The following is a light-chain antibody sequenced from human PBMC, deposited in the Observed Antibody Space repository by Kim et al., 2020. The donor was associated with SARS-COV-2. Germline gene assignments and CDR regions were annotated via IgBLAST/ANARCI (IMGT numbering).Light chain of an antibody. V-gene: IGKV3-20*01. Sequence: GEGATRSCRASQSVSINYLAWYQQKPGQAPRLLIYAASSRATGIPDRFSGSGSQTDFTLTINGLEPEDFALYYCQQYGTSTGYTFGQGTKLEI. CDR3: QQYGTSTGYT. CDR1: QSVSINY. CDR2: AAS. J-gene: IGKJ2*01.